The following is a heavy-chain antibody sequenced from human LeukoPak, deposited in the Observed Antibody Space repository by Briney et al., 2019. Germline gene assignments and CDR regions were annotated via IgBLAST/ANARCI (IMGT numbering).Heavy chain of an antibody. CDR3: ARGPARTFGSGSNWFDP. Sequence: ASVKVSCKASGYTFTSYYMHWVRQAPGQGLEWMGIINPSGGSATYAQKFQGRVTMTRDTSTSTVYMELSSLRSEDTTMYYCARGPARTFGSGSNWFDPWGQGTLVTVSS. J-gene: IGHJ5*02. V-gene: IGHV1-46*01. CDR1: GYTFTSYY. D-gene: IGHD3-10*01. CDR2: INPSGGSA.